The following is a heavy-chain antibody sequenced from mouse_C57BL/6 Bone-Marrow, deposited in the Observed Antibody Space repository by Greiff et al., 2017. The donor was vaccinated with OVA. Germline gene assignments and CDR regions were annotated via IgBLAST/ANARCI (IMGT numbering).Heavy chain of an antibody. V-gene: IGHV1-76*01. J-gene: IGHJ2*01. Sequence: QVQLQQSGAELVRPGASVKLSCKASGYTFTDYYINWVKQRPGQGLEWIARIYPGNGNTYYNEKFKGKATLTADKSSSTAYMQLSSLTSEDTAIYYCARDCNKEFDYWGQGTTLTVSS. CDR1: GYTFTDYY. D-gene: IGHD1-3*01. CDR3: ARDCNKEFDY. CDR2: IYPGNGNT.